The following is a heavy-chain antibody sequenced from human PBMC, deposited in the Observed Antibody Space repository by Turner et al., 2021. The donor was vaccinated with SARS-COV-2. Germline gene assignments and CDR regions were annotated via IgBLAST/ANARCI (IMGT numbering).Heavy chain of an antibody. D-gene: IGHD1-26*01. Sequence: QVQLQESGPGLVKPSETLSLTGTVSGGSISSKSWSWIRQSPGRGLEWIGYFYKIGSIDYNPTLRSRVTISVDTSKNQLSLNLISVTAADTAVYYCARHQGSASGYDHGMNVWGQGTAVIVSS. J-gene: IGHJ6*02. V-gene: IGHV4-59*08. CDR2: FYKIGSI. CDR3: ARHQGSASGYDHGMNV. CDR1: GGSISSKS.